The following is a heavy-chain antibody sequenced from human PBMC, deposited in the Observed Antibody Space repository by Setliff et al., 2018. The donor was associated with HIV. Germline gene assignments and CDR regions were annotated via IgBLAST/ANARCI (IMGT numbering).Heavy chain of an antibody. Sequence: GASVKVSCKASGYTFINYHITWVRQAPGQGLEWVGSISASSVNTNYTQGRVTMTTDTSTTTAYMELRSLRSDDTAVYYCATHYDSTDYLGYWGQGTLVTVSS. CDR2: ISASSVNT. CDR3: ATHYDSTDYLGY. CDR1: GYTFINYH. J-gene: IGHJ4*02. D-gene: IGHD3-22*01. V-gene: IGHV1-18*01.